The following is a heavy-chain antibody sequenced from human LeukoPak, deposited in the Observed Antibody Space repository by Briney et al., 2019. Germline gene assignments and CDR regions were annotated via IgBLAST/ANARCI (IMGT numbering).Heavy chain of an antibody. V-gene: IGHV4-30-4*08. CDR2: IYYSGST. CDR3: ARESGGLGEYFDY. D-gene: IGHD3-16*01. J-gene: IGHJ4*02. Sequence: SETLSLTCAVYGGSFSGYYWSWIRQPPGKGLEWIGYIYYSGSTYYNPSLKSRVTISVDTSKNQFSLKLSSVTAADTAVYYCARESGGLGEYFDYWGQGTLVTVSS. CDR1: GGSFSGYY.